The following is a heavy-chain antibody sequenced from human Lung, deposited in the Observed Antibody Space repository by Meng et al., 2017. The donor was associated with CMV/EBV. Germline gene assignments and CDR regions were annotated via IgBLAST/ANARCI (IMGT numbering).Heavy chain of an antibody. D-gene: IGHD3-16*01. V-gene: IGHV4-30-4*01. Sequence: VSGGSIPHGAYYWSWIRQPPGKGLEWIGYVYYTGTTYYNPSLKSRLTISIDTSKNQFSLHLRSVTAADTAVYYCARDYTEGDYFDYWGQGALVTVSS. CDR3: ARDYTEGDYFDY. CDR2: VYYTGTT. CDR1: GGSIPHGAYY. J-gene: IGHJ4*02.